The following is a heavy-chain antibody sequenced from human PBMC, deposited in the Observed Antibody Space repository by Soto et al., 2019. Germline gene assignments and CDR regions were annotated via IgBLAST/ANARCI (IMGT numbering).Heavy chain of an antibody. J-gene: IGHJ4*02. D-gene: IGHD6-13*01. CDR1: GYTFNSYG. CDR3: ARAGPYSSWYVAEVDY. V-gene: IGHV1-18*01. CDR2: ISAYNGNT. Sequence: QVQLVQSGVEVKKPGASVKVSCKASGYTFNSYGISWVRQAPGQGLEWMGWISAYNGNTKYAQKLQGRVTMTTDTSTSTAYIELRSLRSDDTAVYYCARAGPYSSWYVAEVDYWGQGTLVTVSS.